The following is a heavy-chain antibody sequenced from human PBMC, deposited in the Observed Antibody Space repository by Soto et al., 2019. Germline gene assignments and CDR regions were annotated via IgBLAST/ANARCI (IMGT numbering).Heavy chain of an antibody. Sequence: SETLSLTCAVSGYSISSGYYWGWIRQPLGKGLEWIGSIYHSGSTYYNPSLKSRVTISVDTSKNQFSLKLSSVTAADTAVYYCARDNPITIFGVVHSWFDPWGQGTLVTVSS. J-gene: IGHJ5*02. CDR1: GYSISSGYY. D-gene: IGHD3-3*01. V-gene: IGHV4-38-2*02. CDR2: IYHSGST. CDR3: ARDNPITIFGVVHSWFDP.